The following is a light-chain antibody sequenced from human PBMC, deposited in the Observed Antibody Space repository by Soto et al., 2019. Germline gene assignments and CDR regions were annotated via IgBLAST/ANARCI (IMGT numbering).Light chain of an antibody. V-gene: IGLV2-14*01. Sequence: QSALTQPESVSGAPGPAITISCTGTGSDIGGYNHVSWYPHHPCKDPTLIIYEVTNRLAGVSNRFSGSKSGNTASLTISVLQAEDEADYYCSAYTRRPTYVFATVNKVNVL. CDR3: SAYTRRPTYV. J-gene: IGLJ1*01. CDR2: EVT. CDR1: GSDIGGYNH.